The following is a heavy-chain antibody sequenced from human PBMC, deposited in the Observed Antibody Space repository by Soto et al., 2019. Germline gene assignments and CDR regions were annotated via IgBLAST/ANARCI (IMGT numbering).Heavy chain of an antibody. V-gene: IGHV4-31*03. J-gene: IGHJ5*02. D-gene: IGHD1-26*01. CDR1: GGSISGEGYY. CDR3: ATDGTAEAGGASWFDR. Sequence: QVQLQESGPGLVEPSQTLSLTCTVSGGSISGEGYYWSWIRQYSGRGLEWIGYIHYSGSTYYNPSVKGRVTISVDTSKAHFFLKLNSKTAAETTVYYCATDGTAEAGGASWFDRCGQGTLV. CDR2: IHYSGST.